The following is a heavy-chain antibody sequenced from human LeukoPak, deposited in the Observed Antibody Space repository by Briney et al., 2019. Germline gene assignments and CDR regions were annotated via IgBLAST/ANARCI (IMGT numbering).Heavy chain of an antibody. Sequence: TGGSLRLSCAASGFTFSSYEMNWVRQAPGKGLEWVSYISSSGSSIYYADSVKGRFTISRDNAKNSLYLQMNSLRAEDTAVYYCARVGVVVITTLDYWGQGTLVTVSS. CDR1: GFTFSSYE. CDR3: ARVGVVVITTLDY. CDR2: ISSSGSSI. J-gene: IGHJ4*02. D-gene: IGHD3-22*01. V-gene: IGHV3-48*03.